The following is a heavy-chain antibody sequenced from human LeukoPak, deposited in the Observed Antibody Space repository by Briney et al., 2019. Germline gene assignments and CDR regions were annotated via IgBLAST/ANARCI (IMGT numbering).Heavy chain of an antibody. V-gene: IGHV3-23*01. CDR2: ISASGRNT. CDR1: GFTFSSYA. D-gene: IGHD3-3*01. J-gene: IGHJ4*02. Sequence: GGSLRLSCAASGFTFSSYAMNWVRQAPGKGLEWVSSISASGRNTYSAASVKGRFTISRDNSKDTLFLQMNSLRADDTALYYCARWSGDYKFDYWGQGTLVTVSS. CDR3: ARWSGDYKFDY.